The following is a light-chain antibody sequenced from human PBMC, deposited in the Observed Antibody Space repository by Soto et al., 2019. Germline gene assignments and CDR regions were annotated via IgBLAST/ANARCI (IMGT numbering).Light chain of an antibody. V-gene: IGLV1-40*01. Sequence: QLLLTQPPSVSGAPGQRVTISCTGSSSNIGATYVHWYQQLPGTAPKLLIYGNSNRPSGVPDRFSGSKSGTSASLAITGLQAEDEADYYCQSYDSSLSGSVFGGGTKLTVL. CDR2: GNS. J-gene: IGLJ3*02. CDR1: SSNIGATY. CDR3: QSYDSSLSGSV.